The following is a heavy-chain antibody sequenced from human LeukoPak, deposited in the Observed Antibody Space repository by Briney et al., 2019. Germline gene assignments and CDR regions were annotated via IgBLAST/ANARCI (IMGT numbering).Heavy chain of an antibody. Sequence: GGSLRLSCAASGFTFISYEMNWVGQAPGKGREWVSYNSSSGSTIYYADSVKGRFTISRDNAKNSLYLQMNSLRAEDTAVYYCAELGITIIGGVWGKGTTVTISS. CDR1: GFTFISYE. V-gene: IGHV3-48*03. J-gene: IGHJ6*04. CDR2: NSSSGSTI. CDR3: AELGITIIGGV. D-gene: IGHD3-10*02.